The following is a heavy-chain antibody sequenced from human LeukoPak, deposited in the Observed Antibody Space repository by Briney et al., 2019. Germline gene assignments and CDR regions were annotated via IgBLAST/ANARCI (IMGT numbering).Heavy chain of an antibody. CDR3: ARGSAYTSVYYFDY. V-gene: IGHV1-18*01. CDR2: ISAYNGNT. Sequence: GASVKVSCKASGYTFTSYGISWVRQAPGQGLEWMGWISAYNGNTNYAQKLQGRVTMTTDTSTSTAYMELTILRSDDTGVYYCARGSAYTSVYYFDYWGQGTLVTVSS. CDR1: GYTFTSYG. J-gene: IGHJ4*02. D-gene: IGHD6-25*01.